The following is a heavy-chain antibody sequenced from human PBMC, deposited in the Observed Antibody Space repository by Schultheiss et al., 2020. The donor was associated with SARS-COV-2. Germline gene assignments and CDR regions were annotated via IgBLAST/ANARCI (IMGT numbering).Heavy chain of an antibody. CDR1: GYTFTGYY. Sequence: ASVKVSCKASGYTFTGYYMHWVRQAPGQGLEWMGRINPNSGGTNYAQKLQGRVTMTTDTSTNIAYMELSTLTSEDTAVYYCARDLPGPTGTAETFDPWGQGTLVTVSS. CDR3: ARDLPGPTGTAETFDP. J-gene: IGHJ5*02. V-gene: IGHV1-2*06. D-gene: IGHD1-1*01. CDR2: INPNSGGT.